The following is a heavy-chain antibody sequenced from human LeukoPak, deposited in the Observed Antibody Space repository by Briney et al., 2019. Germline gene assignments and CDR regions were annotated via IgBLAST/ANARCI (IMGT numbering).Heavy chain of an antibody. V-gene: IGHV3-74*01. CDR2: ISGDGSNT. CDR1: GFTFTNYY. J-gene: IGHJ4*02. D-gene: IGHD3-9*01. CDR3: AKWGDYDILTGYYDSDY. Sequence: GGSLRLSCAASGFTFTNYYMHWVRQAPGKGLVWVSRISGDGSNTIYADSVKGRFTISRDNAKNTVYLQMNSLRAEDTAVYYCAKWGDYDILTGYYDSDYWGQGTLVTVSS.